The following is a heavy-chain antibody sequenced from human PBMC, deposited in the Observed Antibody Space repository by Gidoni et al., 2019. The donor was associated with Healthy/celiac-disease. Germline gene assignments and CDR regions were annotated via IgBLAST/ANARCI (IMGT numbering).Heavy chain of an antibody. CDR3: ARGFSSGSGWYYAFDI. D-gene: IGHD6-19*01. J-gene: IGHJ3*02. Sequence: QLQLVQSGSDVKKPVSSVKVSCNASVVTFSSYAISWLRQAPGQGLEWMGGIIPIFGTANYAKKFQGRVTITADKSTSTDYMELSSLRSEDTAVYYCARGFSSGSGWYYAFDIWGQGTMVTVSS. V-gene: IGHV1-69*06. CDR2: IIPIFGTA. CDR1: VVTFSSYA.